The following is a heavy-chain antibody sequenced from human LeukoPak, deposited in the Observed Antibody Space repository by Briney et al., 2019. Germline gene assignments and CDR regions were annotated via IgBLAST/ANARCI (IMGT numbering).Heavy chain of an antibody. V-gene: IGHV3-33*01. CDR2: IWYDGSNK. D-gene: IGHD2-8*01. CDR1: GFTFSSYG. CDR3: ARDQGYCTNGVCRNYYYGMDV. J-gene: IGHJ6*02. Sequence: GGSLRLSCAASGFTFSSYGMHWVRQAPGKGLEWVAVIWYDGSNKYYADSVKGRFTISRDNSKNTLYLQMNSLRAEDTAVYYCARDQGYCTNGVCRNYYYGMDVWGQGTTVTVSS.